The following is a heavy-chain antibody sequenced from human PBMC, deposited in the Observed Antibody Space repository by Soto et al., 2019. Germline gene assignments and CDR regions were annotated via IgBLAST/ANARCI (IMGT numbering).Heavy chain of an antibody. V-gene: IGHV4-31*03. J-gene: IGHJ4*02. D-gene: IGHD2-15*01. CDR2: INYRGST. CDR3: ARDAPGVAPY. CDR1: GGPINSGDSY. Sequence: QVQLQESGPGLVRPSQTLSLICTVSGGPINSGDSYGNWIRQHPEKGLEWIGYINYRGSTFYNPSLKSRIIISVDTSKNQFSLKLSSVTAADTAVYYCARDAPGVAPYWGQGTLVTVSS.